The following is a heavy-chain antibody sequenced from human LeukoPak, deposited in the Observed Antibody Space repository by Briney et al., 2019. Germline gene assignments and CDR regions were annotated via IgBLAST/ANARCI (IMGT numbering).Heavy chain of an antibody. Sequence: SETLSLTCTISGGAISSYYWSWIRQPPRKGLEWIGYIYYSGSINYNPSLKSRVTISVDTSKNQFSLKLSSVTAADTAVYYCARGNGYCSGDSCRPHFDFWGQGTLVTVSS. CDR3: ARGNGYCSGDSCRPHFDF. CDR2: IYYSGSI. V-gene: IGHV4-59*01. J-gene: IGHJ4*02. D-gene: IGHD2-15*01. CDR1: GGAISSYY.